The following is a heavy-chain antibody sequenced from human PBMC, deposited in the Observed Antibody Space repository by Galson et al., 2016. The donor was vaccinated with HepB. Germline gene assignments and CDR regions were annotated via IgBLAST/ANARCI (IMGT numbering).Heavy chain of an antibody. V-gene: IGHV1-46*01. CDR2: INPSGGST. J-gene: IGHJ4*02. Sequence: SVKVSCKASGYTFTRSYIHWVRQAPGQGLEWMGIINPSGGSTTYAQKFQGTVTMTRDTSTSTVYMELSSLRSEDTAVYYCARKCSLGIYCYFDYWGQGTLVTVSS. CDR1: GYTFTRSY. CDR3: ARKCSLGIYCYFDY. D-gene: IGHD5-12*01.